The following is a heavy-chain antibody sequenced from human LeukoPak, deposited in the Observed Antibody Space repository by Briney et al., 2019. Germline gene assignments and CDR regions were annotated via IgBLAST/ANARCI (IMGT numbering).Heavy chain of an antibody. J-gene: IGHJ3*02. D-gene: IGHD6-19*01. CDR2: IYHSGST. Sequence: SETLSLTCAVSGGSISSSTWWTWVRQPPGKGLEWIGEIYHSGSTNYNPSLKSRVTISVDKSKNQFSLNLSSVTAAETAVYYCTRRAGTDSNGAFDIWGQGTMVTVSS. V-gene: IGHV4-4*02. CDR1: GGSISSSTW. CDR3: TRRAGTDSNGAFDI.